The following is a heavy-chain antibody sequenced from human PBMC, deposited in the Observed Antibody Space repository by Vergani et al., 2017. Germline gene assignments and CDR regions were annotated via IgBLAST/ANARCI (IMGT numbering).Heavy chain of an antibody. V-gene: IGHV1-69*14. CDR3: AREMLDIVVVPAAPRAFDI. CDR2: IIPIFGTA. D-gene: IGHD2-2*03. CDR1: GGTFSSYA. Sequence: QVQLVQSGAEVKKPGSSVKVSCKASGGTFSSYAISWVRPAPGQGLEWMGRIIPIFGTANYAQKFQCRVTITADKSTSTAYMELSSLRSEDTAVYYCAREMLDIVVVPAAPRAFDIWGQGTMVTVSS. J-gene: IGHJ3*02.